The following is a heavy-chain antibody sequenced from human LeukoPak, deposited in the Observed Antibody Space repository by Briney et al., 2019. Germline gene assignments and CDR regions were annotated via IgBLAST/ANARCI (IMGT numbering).Heavy chain of an antibody. CDR3: ARGYLGVRGVGNWFDP. CDR2: IYYSGST. D-gene: IGHD3-10*01. Sequence: PSETLSLTCTVSGGSISSGDYYWSWIRQPPGKGLEWIGYIYYSGSTYYNPSLKSRVTISVDTSKNQFSLKLSSVTAADTAVYYCARGYLGVRGVGNWFDPWGQGTLVTVSS. V-gene: IGHV4-30-4*08. J-gene: IGHJ5*02. CDR1: GGSISSGDYY.